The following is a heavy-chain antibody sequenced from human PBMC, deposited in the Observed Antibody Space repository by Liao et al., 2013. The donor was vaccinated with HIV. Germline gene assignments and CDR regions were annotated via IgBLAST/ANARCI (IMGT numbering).Heavy chain of an antibody. CDR3: ARGGYGGGYYYGTEIGYYFDY. CDR2: IYYSGST. Sequence: QVQLQESGPGLVKPSETLSLTCTVSGGSISSYYWSWIRQPPGKGLEWIGYIYYSGSTNYNPSLKSRVTISVDTSKNQFSLKLSSVTAADTAVYYCARGGYGGGYYYGTEIGYYFDYWGQGTLVTVSS. D-gene: IGHD3-22*01. J-gene: IGHJ4*02. V-gene: IGHV4-59*01. CDR1: GGSISSYY.